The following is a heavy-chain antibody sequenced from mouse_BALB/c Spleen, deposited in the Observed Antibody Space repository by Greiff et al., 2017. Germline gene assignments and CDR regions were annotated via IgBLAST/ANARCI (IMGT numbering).Heavy chain of an antibody. CDR1: GYTFTSYW. CDR3: TRSGYYYGSSYWYFDV. D-gene: IGHD1-1*01. CDR2: IYPGSGST. V-gene: IGHV1S22*01. Sequence: LQQPGSELVRPGASVKLSCKASGYTFTSYWMHWVKQRHGQGLEWIGNIYPGSGSTNYDEKFKSKGTLTVDTSSSTAYMHLSSLTSEDSAVYYCTRSGYYYGSSYWYFDVWGAGTTGTVSS. J-gene: IGHJ1*01.